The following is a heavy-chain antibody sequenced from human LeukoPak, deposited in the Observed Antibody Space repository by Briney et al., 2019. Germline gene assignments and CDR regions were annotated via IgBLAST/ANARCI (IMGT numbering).Heavy chain of an antibody. Sequence: SGGSLRLSCAASGVTFSKYAMSEVGTSWVRQTPGKGLEWVSAISGAGDSTYYADSVRGRFTITRDNSKNTVYLQMSSLRGEDTAVYYCTSHNRYGGDIYWGQGTLVTVSS. D-gene: IGHD4-23*01. J-gene: IGHJ4*02. V-gene: IGHV3-23*01. CDR2: ISGAGDST. CDR1: GVTFSKYA. CDR3: TSHNRYGGDIY.